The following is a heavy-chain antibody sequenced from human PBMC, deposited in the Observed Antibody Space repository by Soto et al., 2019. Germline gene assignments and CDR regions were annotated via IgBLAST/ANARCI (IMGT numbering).Heavy chain of an antibody. CDR3: ATRATGDY. D-gene: IGHD1-26*01. V-gene: IGHV1-18*01. Sequence: QVQLVQSGAEVKKPGASVKVSCKASGYTFTSYGISWMRQAPGQGLEWMGWISAFNGDTNYAPRLQDRVTMTTDTSTSTAYMELRSLRSDDTAVFYCATRATGDYWGQGTLVTVSS. CDR1: GYTFTSYG. CDR2: ISAFNGDT. J-gene: IGHJ4*02.